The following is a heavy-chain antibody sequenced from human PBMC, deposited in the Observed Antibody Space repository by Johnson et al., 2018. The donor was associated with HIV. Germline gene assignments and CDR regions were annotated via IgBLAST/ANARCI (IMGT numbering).Heavy chain of an antibody. CDR1: GFTVSSNY. CDR3: ARYGDSSGPLHDAFDI. D-gene: IGHD3-22*01. CDR2: IYSGGST. Sequence: VQLVESGGGLIQPGGSLRLSCAASGFTVSSNYMSWVRQAPGKGLEWVSIIYSGGSTYYADSVKGRFTISRDNSKNTLYLQMNSLRAEDTAVYYCARYGDSSGPLHDAFDIWGQGTMVTVSS. V-gene: IGHV3-53*01. J-gene: IGHJ3*02.